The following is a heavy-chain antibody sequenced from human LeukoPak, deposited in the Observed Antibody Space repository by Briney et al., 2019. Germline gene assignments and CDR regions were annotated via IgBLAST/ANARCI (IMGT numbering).Heavy chain of an antibody. D-gene: IGHD2-15*01. CDR1: GYSFTSYW. CDR3: ARPPDYCSGGSCYSDVEGY. J-gene: IGHJ4*02. Sequence: GEPLKISCKGSGYSFTSYWISWVRRMPGKGLEWMGRIDPSDSYTNYSPSFQGHVTISADKSISTAYLQWSSLKASDTAMYYCARPPDYCSGGSCYSDVEGYWGQGTLVTVSS. CDR2: IDPSDSYT. V-gene: IGHV5-10-1*01.